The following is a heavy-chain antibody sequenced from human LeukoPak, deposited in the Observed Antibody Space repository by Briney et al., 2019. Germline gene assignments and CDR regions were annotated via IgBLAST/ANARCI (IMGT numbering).Heavy chain of an antibody. D-gene: IGHD3-10*01. CDR1: GGSISSPNW. CDR3: ARDYYGSGSYYAPFDP. CDR2: IYHSGMT. J-gene: IGHJ5*02. V-gene: IGHV4-4*02. Sequence: SETLSLTCTVSGGSISSPNWWSWVRQPPGKGLEWIGEIYHSGMTNYKTSLKSRVTISVDTSKNQFSLKLSSVTAADTAVYYCARDYYGSGSYYAPFDPWGQGTLVTVSS.